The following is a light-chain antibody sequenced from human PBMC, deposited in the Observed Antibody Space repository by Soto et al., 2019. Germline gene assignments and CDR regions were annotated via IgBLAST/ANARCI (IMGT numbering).Light chain of an antibody. CDR2: GVT. CDR1: HNDIGTYDY. Sequence: QSVLTQPTSVSGSPGQSITISCTGNHNDIGTYDYVSWYQQHPGRAPRLLIHGVTTRPSGISGRFSASKSGLTASLTISGLQPEDEADYYCSSCTSNRIYVFGPGTKVTVL. V-gene: IGLV2-14*03. J-gene: IGLJ1*01. CDR3: SSCTSNRIYV.